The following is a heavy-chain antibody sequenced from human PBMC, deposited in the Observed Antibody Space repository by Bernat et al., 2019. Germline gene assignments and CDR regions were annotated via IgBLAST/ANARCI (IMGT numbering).Heavy chain of an antibody. CDR3: AKVWGTYYYGSGSYRTTFDY. Sequence: QLQLQESGPGLVKPSETLSLTCTVSGGSISSSSYYWGWIRQPPGKGLEWIGSIYYSGSTYYNPSLKSRVTISVDTSKNQFSLKLSSVTAADTAVYYCAKVWGTYYYGSGSYRTTFDYWGQGTLVTVS. D-gene: IGHD3-10*01. J-gene: IGHJ4*02. V-gene: IGHV4-39*01. CDR2: IYYSGST. CDR1: GGSISSSSYY.